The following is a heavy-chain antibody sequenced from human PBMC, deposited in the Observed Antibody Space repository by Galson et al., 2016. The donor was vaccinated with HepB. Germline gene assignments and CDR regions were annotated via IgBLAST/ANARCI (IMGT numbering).Heavy chain of an antibody. CDR1: GFAFSNSA. D-gene: IGHD5-24*01. V-gene: IGHV3-23*01. J-gene: IGHJ4*02. CDR3: AVWLQAHFDH. CDR2: ISPGRPNT. Sequence: SLRLSRAASGFAFSNSAMGWIRQVPGKGLEWVSTISPGRPNTHYADSVWSRFTISRDDAKDTVFLHMYSLRDEDTAVYYCAVWLQAHFDHWGQGTFVAVSS.